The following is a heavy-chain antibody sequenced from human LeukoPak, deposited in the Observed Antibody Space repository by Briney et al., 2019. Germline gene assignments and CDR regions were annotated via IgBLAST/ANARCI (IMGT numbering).Heavy chain of an antibody. CDR1: GFTFSSYE. D-gene: IGHD2-2*01. V-gene: IGHV3-48*03. Sequence: PGKSLRLSCAASGFTFSSYEMNWVRQAPGKGLEWVSYISSSGSTIYYADSVKGRFTISRDNAKNSLYLQMNSLRAEDTAVYYCARRYCSSTSCLFDYWGQGTPVTVSS. J-gene: IGHJ4*02. CDR2: ISSSGSTI. CDR3: ARRYCSSTSCLFDY.